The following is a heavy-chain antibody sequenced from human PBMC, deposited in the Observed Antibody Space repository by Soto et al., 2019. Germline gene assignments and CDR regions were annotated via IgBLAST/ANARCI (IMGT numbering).Heavy chain of an antibody. Sequence: QVQLVQSGAEVKKPGASVKVSRKASGYTFTSYDINWVRQATGQGLEWMGWMNPNSGNTGYAQKFQGRVTMTRNTSISTAYMELSSLRSEDTAVYYCARGLHLGELSLFYFDYWAQGTLVTVSS. CDR3: ARGLHLGELSLFYFDY. J-gene: IGHJ4*02. V-gene: IGHV1-8*01. D-gene: IGHD3-16*02. CDR1: GYTFTSYD. CDR2: MNPNSGNT.